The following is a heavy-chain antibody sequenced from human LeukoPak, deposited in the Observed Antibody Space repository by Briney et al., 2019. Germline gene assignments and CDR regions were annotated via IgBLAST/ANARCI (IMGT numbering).Heavy chain of an antibody. J-gene: IGHJ5*02. CDR1: GYTFGIYG. D-gene: IGHD2-21*02. V-gene: IGHV1-18*01. Sequence: GASVKVSCNASGYTFGIYGISWVRQAPGQGLEWMAWISPYDGDTNYAQKFEGRVTMTTETSTNTAYMELRSLRSDDTAIYYCARDYCTRGGDCYKEDLFDPWGQGTLVTVSA. CDR3: ARDYCTRGGDCYKEDLFDP. CDR2: ISPYDGDT.